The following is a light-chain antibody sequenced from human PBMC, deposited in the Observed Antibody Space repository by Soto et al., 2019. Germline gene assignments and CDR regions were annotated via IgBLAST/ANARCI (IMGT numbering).Light chain of an antibody. CDR1: QTVSSNF. V-gene: IGKV3-20*01. CDR2: GAS. CDR3: QQYGTSPAT. Sequence: EIVLTQSPGTLSLSPGDRATLSCSASQTVSSNFLAWYQHRPAQAPRLLIHGASTRATGITDRFSGSVSGTDFTLIISGLEPEDFAVYYCQQYGTSPATFGQGTKVDIK. J-gene: IGKJ1*01.